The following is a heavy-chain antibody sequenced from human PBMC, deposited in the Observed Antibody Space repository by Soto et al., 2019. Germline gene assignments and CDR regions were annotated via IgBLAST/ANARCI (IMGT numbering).Heavy chain of an antibody. Sequence: GGSLRLSCAASGFTFSSYAMHWVRQAPGKGLEWVAVISYDGSNKYYADSVKGRFTISRDNSKNTLYLQMNSLRAEDTAVYYCARDRPHDIPDYYFDYWGQGTLVTVSS. CDR3: ARDRPHDIPDYYFDY. J-gene: IGHJ4*02. V-gene: IGHV3-30-3*01. CDR2: ISYDGSNK. CDR1: GFTFSSYA. D-gene: IGHD3-9*01.